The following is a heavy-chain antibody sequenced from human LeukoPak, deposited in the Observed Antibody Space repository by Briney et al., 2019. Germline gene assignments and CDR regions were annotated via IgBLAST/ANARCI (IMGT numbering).Heavy chain of an antibody. D-gene: IGHD1-26*01. CDR3: ARDSSSGSYYSDY. V-gene: IGHV1-2*02. J-gene: IGHJ4*02. CDR2: INPNSGGT. Sequence: ASVKVSCKASGYTFTGYYMHWVRQAPGPGLEWMGWINPNSGGTNYAQKFQGRVTMTRDTSISTAYMELSRLRSDDTAVYYCARDSSSGSYYSDYWGQGTLVTVSS. CDR1: GYTFTGYY.